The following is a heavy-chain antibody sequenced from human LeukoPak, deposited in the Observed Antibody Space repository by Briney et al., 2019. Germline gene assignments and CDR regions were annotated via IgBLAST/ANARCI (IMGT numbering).Heavy chain of an antibody. Sequence: GSLRLSCAASGFTFSSYGMHWVRQAPGKGLEWVAFIRYDGSNKYCADSVKGRFTISRDNSKNTLYLQMNGLRAEDTAVYYCARDFGPNILTGYFFDHWGQGTLVTVSS. V-gene: IGHV3-30*02. D-gene: IGHD3-9*01. J-gene: IGHJ4*02. CDR3: ARDFGPNILTGYFFDH. CDR2: IRYDGSNK. CDR1: GFTFSSYG.